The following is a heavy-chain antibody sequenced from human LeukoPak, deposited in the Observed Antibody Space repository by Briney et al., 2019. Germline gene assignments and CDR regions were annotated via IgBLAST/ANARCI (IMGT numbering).Heavy chain of an antibody. J-gene: IGHJ4*02. CDR3: ARGTMGTGALFDY. V-gene: IGHV3-74*03. CDR1: GFTFSSYW. Sequence: GGSLRLSCAASGFTFSSYWMHWLRQAPGKGLMWVSRISPDGSRAEYADSVKGRLTISRDNAKNTVSMKMNSLTTEDTAFYYCARGTMGTGALFDYWGQGSLVTVSS. CDR2: ISPDGSRA. D-gene: IGHD1-1*01.